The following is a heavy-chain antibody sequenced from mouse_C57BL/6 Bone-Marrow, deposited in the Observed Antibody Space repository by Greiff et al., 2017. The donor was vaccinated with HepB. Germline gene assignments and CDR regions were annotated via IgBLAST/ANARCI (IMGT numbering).Heavy chain of an antibody. J-gene: IGHJ4*01. D-gene: IGHD2-4*01. CDR1: GFSFNTYA. V-gene: IGHV10-1*01. CDR3: VRHMSYDYDYAMDY. CDR2: IRSKSNNYAT. Sequence: EAGGGLVQPKGSLKLSCAASGFSFNTYAMNWVRQAPGKGLEWVARIRSKSNNYATYYADSVKDRFTISRDDSESMLYLQMNNLKTEDTAMYYCVRHMSYDYDYAMDYWGQGTSVTVSS.